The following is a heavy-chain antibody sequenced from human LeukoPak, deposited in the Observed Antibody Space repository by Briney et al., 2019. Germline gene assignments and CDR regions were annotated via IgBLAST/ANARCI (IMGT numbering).Heavy chain of an antibody. Sequence: RPGGSLRLSCAGSGYIFDDYGMRWVRQAPGKGLEWVAGINWNGGSTGYAASVKGRCTISRDNAKTALNLEMNSLRVEDTAFYYCVRLGRDGYTYGAAYWGQGALVTVSS. D-gene: IGHD5-24*01. CDR1: GYIFDDYG. J-gene: IGHJ1*01. CDR2: INWNGGST. CDR3: VRLGRDGYTYGAAY. V-gene: IGHV3-20*04.